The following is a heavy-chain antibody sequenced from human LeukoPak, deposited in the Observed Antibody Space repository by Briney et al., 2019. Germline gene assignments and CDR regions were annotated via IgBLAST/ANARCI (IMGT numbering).Heavy chain of an antibody. J-gene: IGHJ4*02. CDR3: ARWGYTNGWYYFEN. Sequence: GGSLRLSCAASGFTFINYWMGWVRQAPGKGLEWVANIKQDGSETYYVDSVKGRFTISRDNAKSSLFLHMNSLRAEDTAVYYCARWGYTNGWYYFENWGQGTLVTVSS. V-gene: IGHV3-7*01. CDR2: IKQDGSET. D-gene: IGHD6-19*01. CDR1: GFTFINYW.